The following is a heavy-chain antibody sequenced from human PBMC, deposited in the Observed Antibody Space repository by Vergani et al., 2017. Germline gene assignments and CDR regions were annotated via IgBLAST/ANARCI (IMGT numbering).Heavy chain of an antibody. CDR1: GDSISSGSYY. CDR2: MYISGST. CDR3: ARGRASSGHYYYHYMDV. J-gene: IGHJ6*03. Sequence: QVQLQESGPGLVKPSQTLSLTCTVSGDSISSGSYYWSWIRQPAGKGLEWIGRMYISGSTKYNPSLKSRVTMSVDTSKNQFSLKLSSVTAGDTAVYYCARGRASSGHYYYHYMDVWGKGTTVTVSS. D-gene: IGHD3-22*01. V-gene: IGHV4-61*02.